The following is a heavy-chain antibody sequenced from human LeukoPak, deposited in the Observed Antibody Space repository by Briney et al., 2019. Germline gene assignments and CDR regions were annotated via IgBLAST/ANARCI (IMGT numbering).Heavy chain of an antibody. CDR3: ARHGVGVTTVTTTNPMFDY. D-gene: IGHD4-17*01. Sequence: SETLSLTCTVSGGSISSYYWSWIRQPPGKGLEWIGYGYYSGRTNYNSSLKSQVTISVDTSKNQFSLKLTSVTAADTAVYYCARHGVGVTTVTTTNPMFDYWGQGTLVTVSS. CDR1: GGSISSYY. CDR2: GYYSGRT. V-gene: IGHV4-59*08. J-gene: IGHJ4*02.